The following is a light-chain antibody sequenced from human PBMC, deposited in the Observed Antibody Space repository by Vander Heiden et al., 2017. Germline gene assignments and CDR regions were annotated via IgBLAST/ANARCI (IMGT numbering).Light chain of an antibody. Sequence: HSVLNQPASVSGSPERSIPISCTGTSSDVGGYNYVSWYQQHPDKAPKLMIYDVSNRPSGVSNRFSGSKSGNTASLTISGLQAEDEADYYCSSYTSSSTYVFGTGTKVTVL. V-gene: IGLV2-14*03. J-gene: IGLJ1*01. CDR2: DVS. CDR1: SSDVGGYNY. CDR3: SSYTSSSTYV.